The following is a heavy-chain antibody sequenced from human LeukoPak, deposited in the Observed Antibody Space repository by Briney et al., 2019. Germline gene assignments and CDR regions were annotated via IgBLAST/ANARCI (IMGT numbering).Heavy chain of an antibody. CDR2: LGSDGRT. CDR1: GFGVSSNA. CDR3: AKDILGWSFDT. D-gene: IGHD4-23*01. Sequence: GGSLRLSCEASGFGVSSNAMAWVRQAPGKGLEWVSGLGSDGRTHYADSVKGRFTISRDHSKNTVYLQMNSLGDEDTALYYCAKDILGWSFDTWGQGTLVTVSS. J-gene: IGHJ4*02. V-gene: IGHV3-23*01.